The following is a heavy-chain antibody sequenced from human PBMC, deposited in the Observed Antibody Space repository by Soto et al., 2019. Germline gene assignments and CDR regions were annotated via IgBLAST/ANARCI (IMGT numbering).Heavy chain of an antibody. CDR1: GGTFSSYA. CDR2: IIPVFGTA. CDR3: ARPYGSGSYSGWFDP. Sequence: QVQLVQSGAEVKKPGSSVKVSCKASGGTFSSYAISWVRQAPGQGLEWMGGIIPVFGTANYAQKFQGRVTITADESTSTAYMELSSLISEDTAVYYCARPYGSGSYSGWFDPWGQGTLVTVSS. D-gene: IGHD3-10*01. J-gene: IGHJ5*02. V-gene: IGHV1-69*01.